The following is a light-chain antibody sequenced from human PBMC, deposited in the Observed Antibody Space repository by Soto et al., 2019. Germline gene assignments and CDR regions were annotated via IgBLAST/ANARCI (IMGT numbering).Light chain of an antibody. J-gene: IGKJ4*01. CDR2: AAS. CDR3: QQYDSATG. V-gene: IGKV3-15*01. CDR1: ESVSTN. Sequence: EVVMTQSPASLSVSPGERATLSCRASESVSTNLAWYQQKSGHSPRLLIYAASTRATGVPARFSGSGSGTEFTLTISSLQSEDFAVYYCQQYDSATGFGGGTKVDIK.